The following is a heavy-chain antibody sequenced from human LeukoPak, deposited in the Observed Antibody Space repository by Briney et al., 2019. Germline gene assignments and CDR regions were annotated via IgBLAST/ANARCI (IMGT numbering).Heavy chain of an antibody. CDR1: GFTFSSYA. Sequence: AGSPRLSCAASGFTFSSYAMSWVRQAPGKGLEWVSAISGSGGSTYYADSVKGRFTISRDNSKNTPYLQMNSLRAEDTAVYYCANRDVSRGDIWGQGTMVTVSS. J-gene: IGHJ3*02. CDR2: ISGSGGST. D-gene: IGHD3-10*01. CDR3: ANRDVSRGDI. V-gene: IGHV3-23*01.